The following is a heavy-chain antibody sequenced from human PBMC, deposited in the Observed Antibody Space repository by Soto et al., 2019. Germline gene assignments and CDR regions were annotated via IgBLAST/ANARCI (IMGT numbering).Heavy chain of an antibody. CDR2: IYYSGST. D-gene: IGHD6-13*01. CDR3: APAAAGTSSHPEYIDY. V-gene: IGHV4-31*03. CDR1: GGSISSGGYY. J-gene: IGHJ4*02. Sequence: QVQLQESGPGLVKPSQTLSLPCTVSGGSISSGGYYWSWIRQHPGKGLEWIGYIYYSGSTYYNPSLYSRLPISVYMSKNQFALKLSSVTAADTAVYYCAPAAAGTSSHPEYIDYWAQGTLVTVSS.